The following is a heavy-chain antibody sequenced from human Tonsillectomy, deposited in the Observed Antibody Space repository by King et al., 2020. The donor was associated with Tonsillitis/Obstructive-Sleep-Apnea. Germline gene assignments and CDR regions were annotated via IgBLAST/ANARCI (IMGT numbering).Heavy chain of an antibody. V-gene: IGHV3-23*04. Sequence: VQLVESGGGLVQPGGSLRLSCAASGFTFSNYAMNWVRQAPGKGLEWVSGISGSGGSTYYADSVKGRVTISRDNSKNTLYLQMNSLRAEDTAVYYCAKRDGRYCSSTSCAEGYRWFDPWGQGTLVTVSS. CDR2: ISGSGGST. CDR3: AKRDGRYCSSTSCAEGYRWFDP. J-gene: IGHJ5*02. D-gene: IGHD2-2*01. CDR1: GFTFSNYA.